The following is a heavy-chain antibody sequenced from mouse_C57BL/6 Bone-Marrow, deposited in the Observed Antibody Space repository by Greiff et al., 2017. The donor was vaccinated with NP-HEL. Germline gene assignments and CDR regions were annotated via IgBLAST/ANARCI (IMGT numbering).Heavy chain of an antibody. CDR1: GFTFSDYY. CDR2: IRNGGGST. V-gene: IGHV5-12*01. CDR3: ARQTGYYDYGGFAY. D-gene: IGHD2-4*01. Sequence: EVKLQESGGGLVQPGGSLKLSCAASGFTFSDYYMYWVRQTPEKRLEWVAYIRNGGGSTYYPDTVKGRFTISRDNAKNTLYLQMSRLKSEDTAMYYCARQTGYYDYGGFAYWGQGTLVTVSA. J-gene: IGHJ3*01.